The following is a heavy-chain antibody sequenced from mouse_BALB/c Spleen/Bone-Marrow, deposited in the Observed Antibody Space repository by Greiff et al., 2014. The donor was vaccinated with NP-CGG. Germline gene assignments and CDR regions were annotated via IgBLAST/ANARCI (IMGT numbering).Heavy chain of an antibody. CDR1: GYSFTRYY. V-gene: IGHV1S81*02. CDR2: INPSNGGT. J-gene: IGHJ1*01. D-gene: IGHD1-1*01. Sequence: QVQLQQSGAELVKPGASVKLSCKASGYSFTRYYMYWVKQRPGQGLEWIGEINPSNGGTNFNEKFKSKATLTVDKSSRTAYMQFSSLTSEDSAVYYCTRSNYGYWYFDVWGAGTTVTVSS. CDR3: TRSNYGYWYFDV.